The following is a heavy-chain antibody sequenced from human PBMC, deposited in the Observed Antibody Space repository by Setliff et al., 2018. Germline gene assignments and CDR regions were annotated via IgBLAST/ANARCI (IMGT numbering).Heavy chain of an antibody. CDR2: VYSTGST. D-gene: IGHD2-15*01. CDR3: VRDLYGRNSDGSGVYNWFDS. V-gene: IGHV4-61*09. CDR1: GAYISSGSHY. Sequence: SETLSLTCNGSGAYISSGSHYWSWIRQSAGEKPTWIGHVYSTGSTNYNPYFESRVSISVDKSNNLFSLKMTSVTAADTAMYYCVRDLYGRNSDGSGVYNWFDSWGQGILVTVSS. J-gene: IGHJ5*01.